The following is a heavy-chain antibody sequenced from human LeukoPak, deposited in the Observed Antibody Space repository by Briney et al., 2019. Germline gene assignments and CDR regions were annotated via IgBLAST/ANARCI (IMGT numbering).Heavy chain of an antibody. J-gene: IGHJ4*02. CDR3: ARDQRGCSSTSCPHDY. CDR2: ISSSSSTI. Sequence: GGSLRLSCAASGFTFSSYSMNWVRQAPGKGLEWVSYISSSSSTIYYADSVKGRFTISRDNAKNSLYLQMNSLRDEDTAVYYCARDQRGCSSTSCPHDYWGQGTLVTVSS. CDR1: GFTFSSYS. V-gene: IGHV3-48*02. D-gene: IGHD2-2*01.